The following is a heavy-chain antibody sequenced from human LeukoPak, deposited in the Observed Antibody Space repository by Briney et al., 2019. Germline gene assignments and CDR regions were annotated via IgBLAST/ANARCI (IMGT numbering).Heavy chain of an antibody. CDR2: ISSSSSTV. V-gene: IGHV3-48*01. D-gene: IGHD6-19*01. J-gene: IGHJ5*02. CDR3: ARDKRAVAGNTKHRWYNWFDP. CDR1: GFTFSSYA. Sequence: AGGSLRLSCAASGFTFSSYAMSWVRQAPGKGLEWVSYISSSSSTVYYADSVKGRFTISRDNAKNSLYLQMNSLRAEDTAVYYCARDKRAVAGNTKHRWYNWFDPWGQGTLVTVSS.